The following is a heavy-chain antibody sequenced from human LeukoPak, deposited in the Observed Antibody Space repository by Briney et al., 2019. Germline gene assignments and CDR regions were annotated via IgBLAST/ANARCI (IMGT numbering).Heavy chain of an antibody. CDR1: GFTFSSYS. CDR3: ARESPRPFTPHDAFDI. J-gene: IGHJ3*02. Sequence: GGSLRLSCAASGFTFSSYSMNWVRQAPGKGLEWVSSISSSSSYIYYADSVKGRFTISRDNAKNSLYLQMNSLRAEDTAVYYCARESPRPFTPHDAFDIWGQGTMVTVSS. V-gene: IGHV3-21*01. CDR2: ISSSSSYI.